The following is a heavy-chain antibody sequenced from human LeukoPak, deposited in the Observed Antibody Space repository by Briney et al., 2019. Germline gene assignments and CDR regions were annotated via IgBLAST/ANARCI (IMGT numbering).Heavy chain of an antibody. V-gene: IGHV1-69*01. J-gene: IGHJ4*02. CDR3: ARGRGYFDWSEGEFDY. D-gene: IGHD3-9*01. Sequence: SVKVSCKASGGTFSSYAISWVRQAPGEGLEWMGAIIPIFGTANYAQKCQGRVTITADESTSTAYMELSSLRSEDTAVYYCARGRGYFDWSEGEFDYWGQGTLVTVSS. CDR2: IIPIFGTA. CDR1: GGTFSSYA.